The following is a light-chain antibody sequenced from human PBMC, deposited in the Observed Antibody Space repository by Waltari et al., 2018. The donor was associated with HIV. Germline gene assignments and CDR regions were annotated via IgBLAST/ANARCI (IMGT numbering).Light chain of an antibody. CDR2: DVN. CDR1: RSDVGDYNY. Sequence: QSALTQPRSVSGSPGQSVTISCTGTRSDVGDYNYVSGYQQHPGKAPKLMIFDVNKRPSGVPDRFSGSKSGNTASLTISGLQAEDEADYYCCSYADKYTWVFGGGTKLTVL. V-gene: IGLV2-11*01. CDR3: CSYADKYTWV. J-gene: IGLJ3*02.